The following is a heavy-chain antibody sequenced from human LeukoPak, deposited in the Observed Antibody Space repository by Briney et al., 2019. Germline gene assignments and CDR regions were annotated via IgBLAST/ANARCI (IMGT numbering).Heavy chain of an antibody. Sequence: GGSLRLSCAASKLTFSNYWMNWVRQAPGKGLEWVANIRQDGTERSYVDSAKGRFTISRDNAKNTLFLQMNSLRAEDTAVYYCARDLSLTMVRGVIDWGQGTLVTVSS. V-gene: IGHV3-7*01. CDR1: KLTFSNYW. CDR3: ARDLSLTMVRGVID. D-gene: IGHD3-10*01. CDR2: IRQDGTER. J-gene: IGHJ4*02.